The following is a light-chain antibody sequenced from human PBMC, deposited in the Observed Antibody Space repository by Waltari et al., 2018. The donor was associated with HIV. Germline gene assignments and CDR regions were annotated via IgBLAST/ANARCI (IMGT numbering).Light chain of an antibody. CDR1: S. CDR3: QSYDNENPVL. J-gene: IGLJ2*01. CDR2: TDD. Sequence: NFMLTQPHSVSQSPGTTVPIPCTRSSSPTTVIFTDDQRPSGVPDRFPRSIDSSSNSASLTITGLRPEDEANDYCQSYDNENPVLFGGGTKLTVL. V-gene: IGLV6-57*01.